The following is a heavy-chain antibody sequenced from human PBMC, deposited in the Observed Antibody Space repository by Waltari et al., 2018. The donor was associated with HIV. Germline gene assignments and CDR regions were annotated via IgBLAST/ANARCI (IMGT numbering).Heavy chain of an antibody. Sequence: LVESGGGVVKTGESLRLTCDASGVACTHYSFNWVRQSPRGGLEWVASIRRATNEKSYLDSVRGRFVISRDDSESSVHLQMDSLKKEDTGKYFCVRDDPGYGPIDHWGRGTLVTV. CDR2: IRRATNEK. V-gene: IGHV3-21*04. CDR3: VRDDPGYGPIDH. J-gene: IGHJ5*02. D-gene: IGHD5-18*01. CDR1: GVACTHYS.